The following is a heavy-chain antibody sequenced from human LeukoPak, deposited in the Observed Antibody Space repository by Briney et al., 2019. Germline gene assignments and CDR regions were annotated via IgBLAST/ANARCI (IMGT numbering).Heavy chain of an antibody. V-gene: IGHV1-18*01. CDR3: ARDSVSSAFDY. Sequence: GASVTVSCTASGYTFTIYGISWVRQAHGQGLGWMGWISAYNCNTNYAQKLLGRVTMTTDTSTSTAYMELRSLRSDDTAVYYCARDSVSSAFDYWGQGTLVTVSS. J-gene: IGHJ4*02. CDR2: ISAYNCNT. D-gene: IGHD2-15*01. CDR1: GYTFTIYG.